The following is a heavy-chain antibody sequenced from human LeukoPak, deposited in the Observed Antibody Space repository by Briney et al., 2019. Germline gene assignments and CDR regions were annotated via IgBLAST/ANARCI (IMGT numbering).Heavy chain of an antibody. Sequence: SETLSLTCTLSGGSISTYYWSWVRQPPGKGLEWIGYIYYTGSTDYNPSLKSRVTMSVDTSKNQFSLKLSSVTAADTAVYYCARDLVAAAGTHYFDYWGQGTLVTVSS. CDR2: IYYTGST. J-gene: IGHJ4*02. V-gene: IGHV4-59*12. D-gene: IGHD6-13*01. CDR3: ARDLVAAAGTHYFDY. CDR1: GGSISTYY.